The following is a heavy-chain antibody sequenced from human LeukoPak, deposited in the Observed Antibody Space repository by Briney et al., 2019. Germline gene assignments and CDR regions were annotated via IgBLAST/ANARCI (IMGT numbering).Heavy chain of an antibody. CDR1: GFTFSSYG. V-gene: IGHV3-30*18. D-gene: IGHD6-6*01. J-gene: IGHJ4*02. CDR3: AKDPEQVGPDDDY. Sequence: GGSLRLSCAASGFTFSSYGMHWVRQPPGKGLEWVAVISYDGSNKYYEDSVKGRFTISRDNSKNTLYLKMNSLRAEDTAVYYCAKDPEQVGPDDDYWGQETLVIVSS. CDR2: ISYDGSNK.